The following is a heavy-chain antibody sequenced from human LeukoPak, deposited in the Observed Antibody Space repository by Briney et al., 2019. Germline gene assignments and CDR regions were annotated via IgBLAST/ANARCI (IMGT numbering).Heavy chain of an antibody. Sequence: ASVKVSCKASGYTFTSYGISWVRQAPGQGLEWMGIINPSGGSTSYAQKFQGRVTMTRDMSTSTVYMELSSLRSEDTAVYYCARDYIIVGATSGLDYWGQGTLVTVSS. CDR1: GYTFTSYG. CDR2: INPSGGST. J-gene: IGHJ4*02. D-gene: IGHD1-26*01. V-gene: IGHV1-46*01. CDR3: ARDYIIVGATSGLDY.